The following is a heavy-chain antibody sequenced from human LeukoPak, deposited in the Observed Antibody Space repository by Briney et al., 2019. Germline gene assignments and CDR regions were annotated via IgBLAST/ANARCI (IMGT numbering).Heavy chain of an antibody. D-gene: IGHD4-11*01. CDR3: AREVRLVHLTTLTTTLDY. Sequence: ASVKVSCKASGYTFTDFYIHCVRQAPGEGLEWMGWINPNNGDTDYAQRFQGRVTMTRDTSINTVYMELTRLRSDDTAVYYCAREVRLVHLTTLTTTLDYWGQGTLVTVSS. CDR1: GYTFTDFY. J-gene: IGHJ4*02. CDR2: INPNNGDT. V-gene: IGHV1-2*02.